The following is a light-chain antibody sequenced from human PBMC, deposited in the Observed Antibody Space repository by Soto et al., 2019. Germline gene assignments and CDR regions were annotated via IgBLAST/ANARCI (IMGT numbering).Light chain of an antibody. J-gene: IGKJ5*01. CDR2: DAS. CDR1: QSVRSSY. CDR3: QQRSNWIN. Sequence: EIVLTPSPDTLSLSPVEIATLYFMASQSVRSSYLAWYQQTPGQTPRLLIYDASTRATGIPARFSGSGSGAEFTLTISSLQSEDFAVYYCQQRSNWINCGQGTRRENK. V-gene: IGKV3D-20*02.